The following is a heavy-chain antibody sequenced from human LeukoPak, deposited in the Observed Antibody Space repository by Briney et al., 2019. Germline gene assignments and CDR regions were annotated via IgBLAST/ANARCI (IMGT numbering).Heavy chain of an antibody. J-gene: IGHJ4*02. CDR2: IDINGGRT. CDR3: VKDGGTVWNVVNYSFDF. CDR1: GFAFSTYV. D-gene: IGHD1-1*01. V-gene: IGHV3-64D*06. Sequence: GGSLRLSCSASGFAFSTYVMHWVRQAPGEGLECISGIDINGGRTYYADSVKGKFTISRDNSKNTLYLQMRSLRVEDTAVYYCVKDGGTVWNVVNYSFDFWGQGTLVTVCS.